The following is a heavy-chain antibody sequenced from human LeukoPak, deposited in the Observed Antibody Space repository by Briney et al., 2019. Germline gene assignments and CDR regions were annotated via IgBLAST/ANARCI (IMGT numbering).Heavy chain of an antibody. Sequence: ASVKVSCKASGYTFTSYGISWVRQAPGQGLEWMGWISAYNGNTNYAQKLQGRVTMTTDTSTSTAYMELRSLRSDDTAVYYCARVEMPLGRYGSADVWGKGTTVTISS. J-gene: IGHJ6*04. CDR2: ISAYNGNT. CDR3: ARVEMPLGRYGSADV. V-gene: IGHV1-18*01. CDR1: GYTFTSYG. D-gene: IGHD3-10*01.